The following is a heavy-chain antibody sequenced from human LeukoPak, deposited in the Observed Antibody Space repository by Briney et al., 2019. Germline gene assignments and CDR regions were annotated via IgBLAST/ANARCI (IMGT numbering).Heavy chain of an antibody. V-gene: IGHV1-69*05. CDR1: GGTFSSYA. CDR3: ARDKWAAGTGMQQRTLEFDP. J-gene: IGHJ5*02. CDR2: IIPIFGTA. Sequence: ASVKVSCKASGGTFSSYAISWVRQAPGQGLEWMGRIIPIFGTANYAQKFQGRVTITTDESTSTAYMELSSLRSEDTAVYYCARDKWAAGTGMQQRTLEFDPWGQGTLVTVSS. D-gene: IGHD6-13*01.